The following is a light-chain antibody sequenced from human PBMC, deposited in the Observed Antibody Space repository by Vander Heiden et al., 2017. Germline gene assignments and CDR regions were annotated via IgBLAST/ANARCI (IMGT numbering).Light chain of an antibody. Sequence: DIQMTQFPSSLSASVGDRVTITCRASQSISSYLNWYQQKPGKAPKLLIYAASSLQSGVPSRFSGSGSGTDFTLTISRLQPEDFATYYCQQSDSTPFTFGQGTQVDIK. CDR3: QQSDSTPFT. CDR2: AAS. V-gene: IGKV1-39*01. CDR1: QSISSY. J-gene: IGKJ5*01.